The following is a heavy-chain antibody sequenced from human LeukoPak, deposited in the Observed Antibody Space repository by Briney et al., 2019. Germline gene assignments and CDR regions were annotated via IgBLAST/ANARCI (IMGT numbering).Heavy chain of an antibody. Sequence: GGSLRLSCAASVFTFSSYSVNWVREAPGKGQEWVSYIHSSGRTIYYADSVKGRFTISRDSAKNSLYLQMNSLKVEDTAVYYCVRDPEALDYWGQGTLVTVSS. J-gene: IGHJ4*02. CDR1: VFTFSSYS. CDR2: IHSSGRTI. CDR3: VRDPEALDY. V-gene: IGHV3-48*01.